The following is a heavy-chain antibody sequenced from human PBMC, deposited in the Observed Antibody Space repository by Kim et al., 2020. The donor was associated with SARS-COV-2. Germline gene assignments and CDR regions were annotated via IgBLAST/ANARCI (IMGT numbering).Heavy chain of an antibody. J-gene: IGHJ4*02. CDR3: ARGGYDSSGYGYYFDY. CDR2: ISYDGSNK. V-gene: IGHV3-30-3*01. CDR1: GFTFSSYA. D-gene: IGHD3-22*01. Sequence: GGSLRLSCAASGFTFSSYAMHWVRQAPGKGLEWVAVISYDGSNKYYADSVKGRFTISRDNSKNTLYLQMNSLRAEDTAVYYCARGGYDSSGYGYYFDYWGQGTLVTVSS.